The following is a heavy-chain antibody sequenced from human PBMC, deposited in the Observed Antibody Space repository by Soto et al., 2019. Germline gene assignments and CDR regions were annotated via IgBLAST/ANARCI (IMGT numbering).Heavy chain of an antibody. CDR1: GFTFTSYA. D-gene: IGHD6-19*01. V-gene: IGHV1-18*01. CDR2: MSAYKGAT. Sequence: QVHLVQSGTEVKMSGASVRVSCKTSGFTFTSYAFTWVRQAPGQGLEWMGWMSAYKGATNYAKNFQGRVTMTTDSSTSTTCRELGSLTSYDTAVYFCARDFTGWPPDGVDSWGQGTLVTVSA. J-gene: IGHJ4*02. CDR3: ARDFTGWPPDGVDS.